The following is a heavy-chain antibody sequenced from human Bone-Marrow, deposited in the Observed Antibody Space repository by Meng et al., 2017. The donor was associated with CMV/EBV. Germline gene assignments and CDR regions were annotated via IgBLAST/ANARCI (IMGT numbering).Heavy chain of an antibody. D-gene: IGHD2-2*01. CDR3: AVDTVVIPDPIRN. V-gene: IGHV1-69*04. CDR2: IIPLFGMT. CDR1: GFTFSNYA. J-gene: IGHJ4*02. Sequence: GGSLRLSCAASGFTFSNYAMHWVRQAPGKGLEWVGRIIPLFGMTTYAQKFQGRVTITADKSTSTAYMELSSLRSEDTAVYYCAVDTVVIPDPIRNWGQGSLVTVSS.